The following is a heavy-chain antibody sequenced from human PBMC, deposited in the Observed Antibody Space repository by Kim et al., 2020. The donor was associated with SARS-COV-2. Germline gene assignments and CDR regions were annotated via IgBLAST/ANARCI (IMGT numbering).Heavy chain of an antibody. CDR2: ISSSGSTI. CDR1: GFTFSSYE. CDR3: ARAPVGWLGQDY. Sequence: GGSLRLSFAASGFTFSSYEMNWVRQAPGNGLEWVSYISSSGSTIYYADSVKGRFTISRDNAKNSLYLQMNSLRAEDTAVYYCARAPVGWLGQDYWGQGTLVTVSS. V-gene: IGHV3-48*03. J-gene: IGHJ4*02. D-gene: IGHD3-3*01.